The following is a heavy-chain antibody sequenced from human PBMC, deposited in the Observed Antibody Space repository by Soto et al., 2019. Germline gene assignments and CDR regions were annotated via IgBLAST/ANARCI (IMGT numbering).Heavy chain of an antibody. CDR1: GGSISSGGYY. D-gene: IGHD7-27*01. J-gene: IGHJ5*02. Sequence: QVQLQESGPGLVKPSQTLSLTCTVSGGSISSGGYYWSCIRQHPGKGLEWIGYIYYSGSTYYNPSLKSRVTISVDTSKNKFSLKLSSVTAADTAVYYCARDLGIEGWFDPWGQGTLVTVSS. CDR2: IYYSGST. V-gene: IGHV4-31*03. CDR3: ARDLGIEGWFDP.